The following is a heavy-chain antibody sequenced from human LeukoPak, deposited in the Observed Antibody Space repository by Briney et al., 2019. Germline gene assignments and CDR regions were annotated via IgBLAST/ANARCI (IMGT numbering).Heavy chain of an antibody. J-gene: IGHJ6*03. D-gene: IGHD3-22*01. V-gene: IGHV3-53*01. CDR2: IYSGGST. Sequence: PGGSLRLSCAASGFTVSSNYMSWVRQAPGKGLEWVSVIYSGGSTYYADSVKGRFTISRDNSKNTLYLQMNSLRAEDTAVYYCAKDLAYYYDLDYYYYMDVWGKGTTVTVSS. CDR1: GFTVSSNY. CDR3: AKDLAYYYDLDYYYYMDV.